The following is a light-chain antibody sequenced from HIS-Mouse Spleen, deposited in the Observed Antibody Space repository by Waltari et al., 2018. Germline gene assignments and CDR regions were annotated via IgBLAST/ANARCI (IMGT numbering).Light chain of an antibody. CDR2: DAS. CDR1: QGISSA. CDR3: QQFNSYPALT. J-gene: IGKJ4*01. Sequence: AIQLTQSPSSLSASVGDRVTITCRASQGISSALAWYQQKPGKAPKLLIYDASSWESGVPSRCSGSGAGTDFTLTISSLQPEDFATYYCQQFNSYPALTFGGGTKVEIK. V-gene: IGKV1-13*02.